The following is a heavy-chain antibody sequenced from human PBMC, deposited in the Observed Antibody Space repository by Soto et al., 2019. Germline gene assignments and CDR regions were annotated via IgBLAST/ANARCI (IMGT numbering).Heavy chain of an antibody. V-gene: IGHV3-53*01. CDR1: GFSVSSKY. Sequence: EVQLVESGGGLIQPGGSLRLSCVVSGFSVSSKYMTWVRQAPGKGLEWVSVIYSGGSTYYADSVKGRFTISRDNPKNTLYLQMNSLRADDTAVYYCARERDSTGYILGYWGQGTLVTVSS. D-gene: IGHD3-22*01. CDR3: ARERDSTGYILGY. CDR2: IYSGGST. J-gene: IGHJ4*02.